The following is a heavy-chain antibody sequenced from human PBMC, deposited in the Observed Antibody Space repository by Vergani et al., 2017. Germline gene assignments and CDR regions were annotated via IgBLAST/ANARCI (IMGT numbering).Heavy chain of an antibody. J-gene: IGHJ4*02. V-gene: IGHV4-4*03. Sequence: QVQLQVSGPGLVKPPGTLSLTFAVSGDSISSNNCWTWVRQPPGKGLEWIGEICHTEDTKYSPSLKSRVTVSVDESRNLFSLRLNSVTVADTAVYYCARSRPYCTSGSCPAIWGQGTLVSVSS. CDR3: ARSRPYCTSGSCPAI. CDR2: ICHTEDT. D-gene: IGHD2-15*01. CDR1: GDSISSNNC.